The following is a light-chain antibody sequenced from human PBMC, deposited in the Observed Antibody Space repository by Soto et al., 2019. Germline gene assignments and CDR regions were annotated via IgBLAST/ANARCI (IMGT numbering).Light chain of an antibody. J-gene: IGKJ2*01. CDR3: QQRGSWPRS. Sequence: EIVLTQSPATLSLSPGERATLSCRASQSVSYYLAWYQQRPGQAPRLLIYDASNRATGIPAGFSGSGSGTDFSLTISSLEPEDFAVYYCQQRGSWPRSFGQGTKLEIK. CDR1: QSVSYY. CDR2: DAS. V-gene: IGKV3-11*01.